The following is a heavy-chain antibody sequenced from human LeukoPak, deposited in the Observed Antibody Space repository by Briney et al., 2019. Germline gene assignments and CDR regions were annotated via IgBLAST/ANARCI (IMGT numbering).Heavy chain of an antibody. CDR3: ARDVTGYFDL. CDR2: IKQDGSEK. CDR1: GFTFSDYY. V-gene: IGHV3-7*01. Sequence: PGGSLRLSCAASGFTFSDYYMSWIRQAPGKGLEWVANIKQDGSEKYYVDSVKGRFTISRDNAKNSLYLQMNSLRAGDTAVYYCARDVTGYFDLWGRGTLVTVSS. J-gene: IGHJ2*01.